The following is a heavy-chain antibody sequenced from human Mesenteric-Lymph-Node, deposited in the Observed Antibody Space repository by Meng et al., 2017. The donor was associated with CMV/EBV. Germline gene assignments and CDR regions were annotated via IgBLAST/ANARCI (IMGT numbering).Heavy chain of an antibody. CDR1: GFALISYG. Sequence: GGSLRLSCAASGFALISYGMHWVRQAPGKGLEWVALISSDGNNKFYADSVKGRFTISGDNPKNTLYLQMNSLTAEDTAVYYCVRESNYGGHSDAFDIWGQGTMVTVSS. CDR2: ISSDGNNK. V-gene: IGHV3-30*19. D-gene: IGHD4-23*01. J-gene: IGHJ3*02. CDR3: VRESNYGGHSDAFDI.